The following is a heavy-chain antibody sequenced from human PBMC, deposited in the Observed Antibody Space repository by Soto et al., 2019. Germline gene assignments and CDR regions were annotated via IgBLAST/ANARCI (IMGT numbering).Heavy chain of an antibody. V-gene: IGHV4-39*01. D-gene: IGHD6-13*01. Sequence: PSETLSLTCTVSGGSISSSSYYWGWIRQPPGKGLEWIGSIYYSGSTYYNPSLKSRVTISVDTSKNQFSLKLSSVTAADTAVYYCARHIIPGITPGYFQHWGQGTLVTVSS. CDR3: ARHIIPGITPGYFQH. CDR2: IYYSGST. CDR1: GGSISSSSYY. J-gene: IGHJ1*01.